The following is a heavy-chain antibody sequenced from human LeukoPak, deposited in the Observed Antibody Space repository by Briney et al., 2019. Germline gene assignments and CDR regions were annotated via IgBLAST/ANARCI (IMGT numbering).Heavy chain of an antibody. CDR2: MNPNSGNP. CDR1: GYTFTSDD. D-gene: IGHD3-22*01. Sequence: ASVKVSCKASGYTFTSDDINWVRQATGQGLEWMGWMNPNSGNPGYAQKFQGRATMTRNTSISTAYMELSSPKSEDTAVYYCARVSGYYYYYYYMDVWGKGTTVTVSS. CDR3: ARVSGYYYYYYYMDV. J-gene: IGHJ6*03. V-gene: IGHV1-8*01.